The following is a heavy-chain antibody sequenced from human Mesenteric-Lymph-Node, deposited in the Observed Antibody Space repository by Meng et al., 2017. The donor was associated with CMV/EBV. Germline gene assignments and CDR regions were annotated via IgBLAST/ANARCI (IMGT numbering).Heavy chain of an antibody. CDR2: INPSGGST. CDR1: GYTFTSYY. V-gene: IGHV1-46*01. D-gene: IGHD3-3*01. J-gene: IGHJ6*02. CDR3: ARDPNTIFGVVTGSNYYGMDV. Sequence: ASVKVSCKASGYTFTSYYMHWVRQAPGQGLEWMGIINPSGGSTSYAQKFQGRVTMTRDTSTSTVYMELSSLRSEDTAVYYWARDPNTIFGVVTGSNYYGMDVWGQGTTVTVSS.